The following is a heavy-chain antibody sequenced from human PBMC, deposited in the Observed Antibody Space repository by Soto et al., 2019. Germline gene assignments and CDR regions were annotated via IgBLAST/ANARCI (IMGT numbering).Heavy chain of an antibody. D-gene: IGHD3-10*01. V-gene: IGHV3-30*18. CDR3: AKETVGSGSYTNYYGMDV. Sequence: QVQLVESGGGVVQPGRSLRLSCAASGFTFSPYGMHRVRQAPGKGLEWVAVILNDGKNKYYADSVKGRFTISRDNSKSTLYLLMNSLRAEDTAVYYCAKETVGSGSYTNYYGMDVWGQGTTVIVSS. CDR1: GFTFSPYG. J-gene: IGHJ6*02. CDR2: ILNDGKNK.